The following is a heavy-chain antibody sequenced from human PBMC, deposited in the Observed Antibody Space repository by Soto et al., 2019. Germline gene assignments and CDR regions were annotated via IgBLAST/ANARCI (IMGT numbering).Heavy chain of an antibody. Sequence: GESLKISCAASGFTFSSYAMSWVRQAPGKGLEWVSAISGSGGSTYYADSVKGRFTISRDNSKNTLYLQMNSLRAEDTAVYYCAKPLSARRSVYYYYYGMDVWGQGTTVTVSS. D-gene: IGHD6-6*01. J-gene: IGHJ6*02. CDR3: AKPLSARRSVYYYYYGMDV. CDR2: ISGSGGST. CDR1: GFTFSSYA. V-gene: IGHV3-23*01.